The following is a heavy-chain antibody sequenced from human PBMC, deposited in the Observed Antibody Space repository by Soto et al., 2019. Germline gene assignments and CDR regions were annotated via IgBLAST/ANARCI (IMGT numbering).Heavy chain of an antibody. Sequence: GGSLRLSCTASAFTFSTYTMHWVRQAPGKGLEWVSSISSSSSYIYYADSLKGRFTISRDNAKNSLYLQMNSLRGEDTAVYYCTRALDFWSAYFDYWGQGSLVTVSS. CDR3: TRALDFWSAYFDY. CDR1: AFTFSTYT. D-gene: IGHD3-3*01. V-gene: IGHV3-21*01. J-gene: IGHJ4*02. CDR2: ISSSSSYI.